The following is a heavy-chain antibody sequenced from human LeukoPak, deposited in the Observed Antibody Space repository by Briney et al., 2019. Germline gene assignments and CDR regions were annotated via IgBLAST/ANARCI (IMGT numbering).Heavy chain of an antibody. V-gene: IGHV3-21*01. D-gene: IGHD2-2*01. CDR3: AGEGHYCSSTSCYTDY. CDR1: GFTFSSYS. J-gene: IGHJ4*02. Sequence: GGSLRLSCAASGFTFSSYSMKWVRQAPGKGLEWVSSISSSSSYIYYADSVKGRLTISRDNAKNSLYMQMNSLRAEDMAMYYCAGEGHYCSSTSCYTDYWGQGTLVTVSS. CDR2: ISSSSSYI.